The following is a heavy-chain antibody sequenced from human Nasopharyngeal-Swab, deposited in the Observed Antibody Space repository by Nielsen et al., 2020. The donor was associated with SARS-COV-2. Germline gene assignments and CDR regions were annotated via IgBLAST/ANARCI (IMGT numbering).Heavy chain of an antibody. V-gene: IGHV3-11*01. CDR3: ATTIGAAAQYYYYYYYMDV. J-gene: IGHJ6*03. Sequence: GESLKISCAASGFTFSDYYMSWIRQAPGKGLEWVSYISSSGSTIYYADSVKGRFTISRDNAKNSLYLQMNSLKTEDTAVYYCATTIGAAAQYYYYYYYMDVWGKGTTVTVSS. D-gene: IGHD6-13*01. CDR1: GFTFSDYY. CDR2: ISSSGSTI.